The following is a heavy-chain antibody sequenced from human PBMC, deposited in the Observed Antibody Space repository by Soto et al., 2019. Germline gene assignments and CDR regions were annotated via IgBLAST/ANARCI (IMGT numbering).Heavy chain of an antibody. V-gene: IGHV4-59*01. Sequence: PSETLSLTCTVSGGSISSYYWSWIRQPPGKGLEWIGYIYYSGSTNYNPSLKSRVTISVDTSKNQFSLKLSSVTAADTAVYYCARGDYYDSSGYPLAARHFDYWGQGTLVTVSS. CDR1: GGSISSYY. CDR2: IYYSGST. J-gene: IGHJ4*02. CDR3: ARGDYYDSSGYPLAARHFDY. D-gene: IGHD3-22*01.